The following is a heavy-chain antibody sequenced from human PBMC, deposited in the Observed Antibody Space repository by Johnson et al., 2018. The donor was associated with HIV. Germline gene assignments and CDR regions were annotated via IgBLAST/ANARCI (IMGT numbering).Heavy chain of an antibody. D-gene: IGHD3-16*02. V-gene: IGHV3-33*01. CDR2: IWYDGSNN. J-gene: IGHJ3*01. Sequence: QVQLVESGGGVVQPGRSLRLSCAASGFTFSSYGMHWVRQAPGKGPEWVAVIWYDGSNNYYVDSLKGRFTLSRDNAKNSLYLQMDSLRPEDTALYYCVRGGLGYQNFHDRFDVWGQGTVVTVSS. CDR1: GFTFSSYG. CDR3: VRGGLGYQNFHDRFDV.